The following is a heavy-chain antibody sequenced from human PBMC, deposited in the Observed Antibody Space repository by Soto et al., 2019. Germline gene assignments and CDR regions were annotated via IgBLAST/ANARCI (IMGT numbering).Heavy chain of an antibody. Sequence: QVQVVQSGAEVKKPGSSVKISCKASGRIFSSFPTSWVRQVPGQGLEWMGGVISASGSVTYAPKFQGRVTMTAVNSAGIGDMELTSLTSEDTAIYYCARGGSRDAYNYVLDQWGPGTMVTVSS. D-gene: IGHD5-18*01. CDR3: ARGGSRDAYNYVLDQ. J-gene: IGHJ1*01. CDR2: VISASGSV. CDR1: GRIFSSFP. V-gene: IGHV1-69*06.